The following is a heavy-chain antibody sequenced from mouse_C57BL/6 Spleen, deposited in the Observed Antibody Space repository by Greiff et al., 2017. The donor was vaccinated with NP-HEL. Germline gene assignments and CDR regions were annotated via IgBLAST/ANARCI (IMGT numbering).Heavy chain of an antibody. J-gene: IGHJ2*01. V-gene: IGHV5-4*03. Sequence: EVHLVESGGGLVKPGGSLKLSCAASGFTFSSYAMSWVRQTPEKRLEWVATISDGGSYTYYPDNVKGRFTISRDNAKNNLYLQMSHLKSEDTAMYYCARRGHLFDYWGQGTTLTVSS. CDR1: GFTFSSYA. CDR2: ISDGGSYT. CDR3: ARRGHLFDY. D-gene: IGHD3-3*01.